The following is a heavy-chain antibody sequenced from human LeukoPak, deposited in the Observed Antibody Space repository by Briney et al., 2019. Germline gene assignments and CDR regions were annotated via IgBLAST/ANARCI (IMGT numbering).Heavy chain of an antibody. CDR3: ARGHDIVGAHFDY. J-gene: IGHJ4*02. CDR2: IYYSGST. D-gene: IGHD1-26*01. Sequence: PSETLSLTCTVSGGSISSSSYYWGWIRQPPGKGLEWIVSIYYSGSTYYNPSLKSRITISVDTSKKQFSLKLSSVTAADTAVYYCARGHDIVGAHFDYWGQGTLVTVSS. V-gene: IGHV4-39*07. CDR1: GGSISSSSYY.